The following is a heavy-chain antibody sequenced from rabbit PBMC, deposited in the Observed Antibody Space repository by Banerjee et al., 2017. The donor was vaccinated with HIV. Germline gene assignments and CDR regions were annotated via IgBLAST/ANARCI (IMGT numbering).Heavy chain of an antibody. CDR2: TDTGDGST. V-gene: IGHV1S43*01. Sequence: QEQLVESGGGLVTLGGSLKVSCKASGIDFSSRYWICWVRQAPGKGLEWIGCTDTGDGSTYYASWAKGRFTISSPNAQNTLYLQLNSLTAADTATYFCVRLGFNLWGPGTLVTVS. CDR1: GIDFSSRYW. CDR3: VRLGFNL. J-gene: IGHJ4*01.